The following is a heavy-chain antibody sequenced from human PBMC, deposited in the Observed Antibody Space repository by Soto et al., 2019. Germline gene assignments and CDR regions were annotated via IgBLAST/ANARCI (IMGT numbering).Heavy chain of an antibody. J-gene: IGHJ4*02. D-gene: IGHD2-21*02. CDR1: GGTFSSYA. V-gene: IGHV1-69*13. CDR2: IIPIFGTA. Sequence: ASVKVSCKASGGTFSSYAISWVRQAPGQGLEWMGGIIPIFGTANYAQKFQGRVTITADESTSTAYMELSSLRSEDTAVYCCAREGEENWGGDCYLFDYWGQGTLVTVSS. CDR3: AREGEENWGGDCYLFDY.